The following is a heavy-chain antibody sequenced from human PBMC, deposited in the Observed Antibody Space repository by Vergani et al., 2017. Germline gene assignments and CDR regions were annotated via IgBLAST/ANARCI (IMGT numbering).Heavy chain of an antibody. Sequence: QVQLVQSGAEVKKPGSSVKVSCKASGGTFSSYAISWVRQAPGQGLEWMGRIIPIFGTANYAQKFQGRVTITADESTSTAYMELSSLRSEDTAVYYCAKVPAARIPMSHLLAYWFDPWGQGTLVTVSS. J-gene: IGHJ5*02. V-gene: IGHV1-69*13. D-gene: IGHD2-2*01. CDR2: IIPIFGTA. CDR1: GGTFSSYA. CDR3: AKVPAARIPMSHLLAYWFDP.